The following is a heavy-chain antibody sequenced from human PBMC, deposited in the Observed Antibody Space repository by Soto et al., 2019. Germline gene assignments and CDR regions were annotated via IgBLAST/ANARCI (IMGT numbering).Heavy chain of an antibody. V-gene: IGHV1-46*01. CDR1: GYTFTSYY. J-gene: IGHJ5*02. CDR3: ARDGRPYSSSWYGLDP. D-gene: IGHD6-13*01. Sequence: ASVKVSCKASGYTFTSYYMHWVRQAPGQGLEWMGIINPSGGSTSYAQKFQGRVTMTRDTSTSTVYMELSSLRSEDTAVYYCARDGRPYSSSWYGLDPWGQGTLVIVSS. CDR2: INPSGGST.